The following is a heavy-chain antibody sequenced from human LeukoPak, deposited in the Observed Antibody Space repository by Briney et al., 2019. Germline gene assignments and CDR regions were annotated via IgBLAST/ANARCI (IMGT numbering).Heavy chain of an antibody. Sequence: TGGSLRLSCAASGFTFSSYGMHWVRQAPGKGLEWVAVIWYDGSNKYYADSVKGRFTTSRDNSKNTLYLQMNSLRAEDTAVYYCAKDLGRYYYDSSGYLFDYWGQGTLVTVSS. V-gene: IGHV3-33*06. CDR1: GFTFSSYG. J-gene: IGHJ4*02. CDR3: AKDLGRYYYDSSGYLFDY. CDR2: IWYDGSNK. D-gene: IGHD3-22*01.